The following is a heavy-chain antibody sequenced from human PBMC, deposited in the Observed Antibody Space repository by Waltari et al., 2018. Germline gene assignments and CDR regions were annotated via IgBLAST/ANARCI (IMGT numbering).Heavy chain of an antibody. CDR2: IHHSGST. J-gene: IGHJ4*02. D-gene: IGHD6-19*01. Sequence: QVQLKESGPGLVKPSGTLSMARDVSGGSFRSNDWWSWVRQPPGKGLEWIGEIHHSGSTKYNPSLKSRVLMSVDTSKNQISLTMKSVTAADTAVYYCARGFDGWPFDYWGQGTLVIVSS. CDR1: GGSFRSNDW. V-gene: IGHV4-4*02. CDR3: ARGFDGWPFDY.